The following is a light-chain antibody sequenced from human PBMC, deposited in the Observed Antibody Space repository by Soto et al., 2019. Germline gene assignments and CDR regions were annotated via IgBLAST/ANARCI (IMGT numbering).Light chain of an antibody. CDR1: SSNIGSNT. V-gene: IGLV1-44*01. Sequence: QCGLTQPPSGSGTRGEIVAISCSGSSSNIGSNTVTWYQQLPGTAPKLLIYSTSQRSSGVPGRFSGSQSGASASLSISGLQSEDEADYYCAAWDDRLDVYVFGTGTTVTVL. CDR3: AAWDDRLDVYV. CDR2: STS. J-gene: IGLJ1*01.